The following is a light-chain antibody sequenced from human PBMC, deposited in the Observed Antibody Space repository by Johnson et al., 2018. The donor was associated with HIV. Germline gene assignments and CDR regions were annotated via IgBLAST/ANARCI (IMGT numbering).Light chain of an antibody. CDR1: SSNIGNNY. Sequence: QSLLTQPPSVSAAPGQKVIISCSGSSSNIGNNYVSWYQQLPGTAPKLLIYDNNKRPSGIPARFSGSQTGTSATLGITGLPTGDEADYYCGTWDSSLSSYVFGTGTKVTVL. CDR2: DNN. V-gene: IGLV1-51*01. CDR3: GTWDSSLSSYV. J-gene: IGLJ1*01.